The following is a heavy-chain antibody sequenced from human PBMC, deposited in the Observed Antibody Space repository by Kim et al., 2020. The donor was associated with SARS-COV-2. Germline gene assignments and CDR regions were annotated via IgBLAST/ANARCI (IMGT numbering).Heavy chain of an antibody. J-gene: IGHJ3*02. V-gene: IGHV4-39*01. Sequence: PALQSRGTLAVDTSKNRFSLKLSAVTAADTAVYYCARLGGYSGYGSGAFDIWGQGTMVTVSS. D-gene: IGHD5-12*01. CDR3: ARLGGYSGYGSGAFDI.